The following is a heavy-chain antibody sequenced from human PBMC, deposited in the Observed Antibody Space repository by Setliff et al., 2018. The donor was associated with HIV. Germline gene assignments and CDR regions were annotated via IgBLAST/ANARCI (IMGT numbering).Heavy chain of an antibody. CDR3: ARVSTDYVWGSFLSSGPYHFDF. J-gene: IGHJ4*02. CDR2: ISTSGTT. D-gene: IGHD3-16*01. Sequence: PSETLSLTCTVSGDSITSGTYYWSWIRQPAGMRLEWIGHISTSGTTNYNPSLKSRVTISADTSKSQFSLKLASVTAADTAAYFCARVSTDYVWGSFLSSGPYHFDFWGQGALVTVSS. CDR1: GDSITSGTYY. V-gene: IGHV4-61*09.